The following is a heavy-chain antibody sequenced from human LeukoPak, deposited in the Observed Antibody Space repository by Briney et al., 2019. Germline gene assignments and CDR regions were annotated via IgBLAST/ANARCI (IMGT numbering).Heavy chain of an antibody. V-gene: IGHV3-7*01. J-gene: IGHJ4*02. CDR1: GFTFSSYW. D-gene: IGHD5-12*01. CDR2: IKQDGSEK. CDR3: ARSSGWLRKGYVYY. Sequence: PGGSLRLSCAASGFTFSSYWMSWVRQAPGKGLEWVANIKQDGSEKYYVDSVKGRFTISRDNAKNSLYLQMNSLRAEDTAVYYCARSSGWLRKGYVYYWGQRTLVTVSS.